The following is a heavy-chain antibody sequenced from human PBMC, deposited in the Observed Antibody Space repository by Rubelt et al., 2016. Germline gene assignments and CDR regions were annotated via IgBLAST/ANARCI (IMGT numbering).Heavy chain of an antibody. CDR3: AIPRDYYYYGMDV. CDR1: GLTFSSYS. CDR2: ISSSSSYI. V-gene: IGHV3-21*01. J-gene: IGHJ6*02. Sequence: EVQLVESGGGLVKPGGSLRLSCAASGLTFSSYSMNWVRQAPGKWLEWVSSISSSSSYIYYADSVKGRFTISRDNAKNLLYLQMNILRAEDTAVYYCAIPRDYYYYGMDVWGQGTTVTVSS.